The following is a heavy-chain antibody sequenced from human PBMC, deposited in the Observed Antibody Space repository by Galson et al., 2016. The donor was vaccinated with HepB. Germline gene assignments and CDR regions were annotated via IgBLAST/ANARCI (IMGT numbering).Heavy chain of an antibody. CDR2: IXWNGGST. V-gene: IGHV3-20*01. CDR3: ARRARGGGDQNSTMDV. Sequence: SLRLSCAASGFIFDXNDMSWVRQAXXXGLXXVSGIXWNGGSTGYADSVKGRFTISRDNAKNSLYLQMSSLRAEDTALYLCARRARGGGDQNSTMDVWGQGTTVTVS. J-gene: IGHJ6*02. D-gene: IGHD3-16*01. CDR1: GFIFDXND.